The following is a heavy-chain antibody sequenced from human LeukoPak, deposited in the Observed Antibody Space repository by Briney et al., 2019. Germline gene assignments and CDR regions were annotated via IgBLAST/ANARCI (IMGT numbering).Heavy chain of an antibody. V-gene: IGHV3-21*01. CDR3: AKGDCSSTSCRIFDY. CDR1: GFTFSSYS. D-gene: IGHD2-2*01. J-gene: IGHJ4*02. Sequence: GGSLRLSCAASGFTFSSYSMNWVRQAPGKGLEWVSSISSSSSYIYYADSVKGRFTISRDNAKNSLYLQMNSLRAEDTAVYYCAKGDCSSTSCRIFDYWGQGTLVTVSS. CDR2: ISSSSSYI.